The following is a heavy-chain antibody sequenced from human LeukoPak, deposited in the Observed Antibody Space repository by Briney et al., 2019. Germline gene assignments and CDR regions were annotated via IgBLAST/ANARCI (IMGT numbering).Heavy chain of an antibody. V-gene: IGHV3-23*01. CDR1: GFTFSSYA. CDR3: AKDLYYDILTGLNWFDP. CDR2: ISGSGGST. D-gene: IGHD3-9*01. Sequence: GSLRLSCAASGFTFSSYAMSWVRQAPGKGLEWVSAISGSGGSTYYADSVEGRFTISRDNSKNTLYLQMNSLRAEDTAVYYCAKDLYYDILTGLNWFDPWGQGTLVTVSS. J-gene: IGHJ5*02.